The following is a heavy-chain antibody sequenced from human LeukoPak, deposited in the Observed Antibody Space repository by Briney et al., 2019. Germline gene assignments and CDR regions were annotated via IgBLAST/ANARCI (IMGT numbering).Heavy chain of an antibody. Sequence: RASVKVSCKASGYTFTDYYLHWVRQAPGQGLEWMGWINPHSGSTNYAQRFQGRVTMTGDTSISTACMELSRMKSDDTAIYYCARDLGGSSGSPFDYWGQGTLVTVSS. D-gene: IGHD6-19*01. J-gene: IGHJ4*02. V-gene: IGHV1-2*02. CDR1: GYTFTDYY. CDR3: ARDLGGSSGSPFDY. CDR2: INPHSGST.